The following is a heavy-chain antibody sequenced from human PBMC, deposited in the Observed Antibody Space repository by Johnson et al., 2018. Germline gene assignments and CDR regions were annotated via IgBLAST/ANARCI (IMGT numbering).Heavy chain of an antibody. CDR1: GFTFNTYW. D-gene: IGHD6-19*01. Sequence: VQLVESGGGVVQPGRSLRLSCAASGFTFNTYWMHWVRQVPGKGLVWVSRISSDGSMTTYADTVRDRFTISRDNAKNTVYLLMNSLRAEDTAVYYCARPAGSSGRFLEGSPSFQHWGQGTLVTVSS. CDR3: ARPAGSSGRFLEGSPSFQH. J-gene: IGHJ1*01. CDR2: ISSDGSMT. V-gene: IGHV3-74*02.